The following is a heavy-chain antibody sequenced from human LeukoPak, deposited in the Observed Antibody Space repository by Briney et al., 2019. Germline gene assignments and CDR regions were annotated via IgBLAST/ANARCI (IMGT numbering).Heavy chain of an antibody. CDR2: ISSSSSYI. CDR1: GFTFSSYS. V-gene: IGHV3-21*01. J-gene: IGHJ4*02. CDR3: ARVGYYDILTGYYNFDY. Sequence: GGSLRLSCAASGFTFSSYSMNWVRQAPGKGLEWVSSISSSSSYIYYADSVKGRFTISRDNAKNSLYLQMNSLRAEDTAVYYCARVGYYDILTGYYNFDYWGQGTLVTVSS. D-gene: IGHD3-9*01.